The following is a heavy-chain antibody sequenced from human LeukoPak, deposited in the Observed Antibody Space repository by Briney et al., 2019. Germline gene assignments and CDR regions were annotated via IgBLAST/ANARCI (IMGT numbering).Heavy chain of an antibody. J-gene: IGHJ4*02. Sequence: GGALRLSCAASGFTFSSYAMHCVRQAPGKGLEWVAVISYDGSNKYYADSVKGRFTVSRDNSKNTLYLQMNSLRAEDTAVYYCASTLIVEIGENDYWGQGTLVTVSS. CDR2: ISYDGSNK. CDR3: ASTLIVEIGENDY. V-gene: IGHV3-30-3*01. D-gene: IGHD5-24*01. CDR1: GFTFSSYA.